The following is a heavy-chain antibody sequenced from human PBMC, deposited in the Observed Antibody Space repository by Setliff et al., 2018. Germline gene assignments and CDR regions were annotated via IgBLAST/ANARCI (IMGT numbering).Heavy chain of an antibody. V-gene: IGHV3-30*02. D-gene: IGHD2-8*01. Sequence: GGSLRLSCAASGFTFNGYAMNWVRQAPGKGLDWVASVRFDGSYKVYADSVKGRFTISRDNSENTLFLQMTSLRPEDTGIYYCAKVKKPLIRGSGFDYWGRGTLVTVSS. CDR2: VRFDGSYK. J-gene: IGHJ4*02. CDR1: GFTFNGYA. CDR3: AKVKKPLIRGSGFDY.